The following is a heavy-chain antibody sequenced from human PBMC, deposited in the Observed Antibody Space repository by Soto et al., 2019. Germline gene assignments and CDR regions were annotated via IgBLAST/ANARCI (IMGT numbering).Heavy chain of an antibody. CDR1: GFTFSSYA. CDR2: ISYDGSNK. D-gene: IGHD3-3*01. CDR3: ARDYAIRFLENHYYYYYGMDV. V-gene: IGHV3-30-3*01. J-gene: IGHJ6*02. Sequence: QVQLVESGGGVVQPGRSLRLSCAASGFTFSSYAMHWVRQAPGKGLEWVAVISYDGSNKYYADSVKGRFTISRDNSKNTLYLQMNSLRAEDTAVYYCARDYAIRFLENHYYYYYGMDVWGQGTTVTVSS.